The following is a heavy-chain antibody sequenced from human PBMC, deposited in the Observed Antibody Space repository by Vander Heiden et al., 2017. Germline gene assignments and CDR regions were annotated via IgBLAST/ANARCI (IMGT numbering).Heavy chain of an antibody. J-gene: IGHJ4*02. CDR1: VGTFSSYA. CDR3: ARTVVVPAGFDY. V-gene: IGHV1-69*01. Sequence: QVQLVQSWAEVTKPGSSVKVSCKASVGTFSSYAISWVRQAPGQGLEWMGGIIPIFGTANYAQKFQGRVTITADESTSTAYMELSSLRSEDTDVYYCARTVVVPAGFDYWGQGTLVTVSS. CDR2: IIPIFGTA. D-gene: IGHD2-2*01.